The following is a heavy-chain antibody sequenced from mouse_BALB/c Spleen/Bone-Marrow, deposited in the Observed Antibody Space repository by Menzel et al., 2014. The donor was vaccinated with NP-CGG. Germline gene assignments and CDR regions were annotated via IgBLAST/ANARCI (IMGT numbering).Heavy chain of an antibody. Sequence: EVKLVESGGGLVQPGGSLRLSCATSGFTFTDYYMSWVRQPPGKALEWLGSIRNKANGYTTEYSASVKGRFTISRDNSQSILYLQMNTLRAEDSAPYYCARDDYYAMDYWGQGTSVTVSS. CDR3: ARDDYYAMDY. CDR2: IRNKANGYTT. V-gene: IGHV7-3*02. CDR1: GFTFTDYY. J-gene: IGHJ4*01.